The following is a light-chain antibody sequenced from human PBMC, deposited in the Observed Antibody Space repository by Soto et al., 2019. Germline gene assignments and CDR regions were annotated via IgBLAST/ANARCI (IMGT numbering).Light chain of an antibody. CDR1: QSISSSY. V-gene: IGKV3-20*01. CDR2: IAS. J-gene: IGKJ1*01. Sequence: EIVLTQSPGTLSLSPGERATLSCRASQSISSSYLAWYQQKPGQAPRLLIYIASIRATGIPDRFSGSGSGTDFTLTISRLEPEDFAVYYCQQYGSSSTFGQGTKVDIK. CDR3: QQYGSSST.